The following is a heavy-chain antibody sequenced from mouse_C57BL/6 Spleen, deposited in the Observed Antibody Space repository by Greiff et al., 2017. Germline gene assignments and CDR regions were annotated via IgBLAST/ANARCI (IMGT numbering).Heavy chain of an antibody. CDR3: TFITTVVARVHY. J-gene: IGHJ2*01. CDR2: IDPEDGDT. Sequence: EVQRVESGAELVRPGASVKLSCTASGFNIKDYYMHWVKQRPEQGLEWIGRIDPEDGDTEYAPQFQGKATMTADTSSNTAYLQLSSLTSEDTAVYYCTFITTVVARVHYWGQGTTLTVSS. D-gene: IGHD1-1*01. V-gene: IGHV14-1*01. CDR1: GFNIKDYY.